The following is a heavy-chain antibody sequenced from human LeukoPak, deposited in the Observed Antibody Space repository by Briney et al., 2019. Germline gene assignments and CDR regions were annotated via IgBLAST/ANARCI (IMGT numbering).Heavy chain of an antibody. V-gene: IGHV4-34*01. D-gene: IGHD6-19*01. CDR2: INHSGST. J-gene: IGHJ4*02. Sequence: PSETLSLTCAVHGGSFSGYYWSWIRQPPGKGLEWIGEINHSGSTNYNPSLKSRVTISVDTSKNQFSLKLSSVTAADTAVYYCARVPRGVAVAGTRKYYFDYWGQGTLVTVSS. CDR1: GGSFSGYY. CDR3: ARVPRGVAVAGTRKYYFDY.